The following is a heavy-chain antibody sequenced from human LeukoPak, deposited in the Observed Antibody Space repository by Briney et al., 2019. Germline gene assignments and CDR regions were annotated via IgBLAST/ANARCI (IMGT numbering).Heavy chain of an antibody. Sequence: SGTLSLTCAVSGGSFSGYYWTWIRQPPGKGLEWIGEINHSGSANYNPSLKSRVTISVDTSKNQFSLKLSSVTAADTAVYYCARGDSQKVAVAGNGSIFDYWGQGTLVTVSS. CDR1: GGSFSGYY. D-gene: IGHD6-19*01. CDR3: ARGDSQKVAVAGNGSIFDY. CDR2: INHSGSA. J-gene: IGHJ4*02. V-gene: IGHV4-34*01.